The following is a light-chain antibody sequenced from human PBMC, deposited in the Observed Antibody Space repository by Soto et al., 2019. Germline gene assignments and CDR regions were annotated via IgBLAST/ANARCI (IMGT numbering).Light chain of an antibody. CDR1: QSISSS. V-gene: IGKV1-5*03. J-gene: IGKJ1*01. CDR3: QQYNGYSWT. Sequence: DIQMTQSPSTLSASVGDRVAITCRASQSISSSLAWYQQKPGKAPNLLIYKASSLESGVPSRFSGSGSGTEFTLTISSLHPDDFAAYYCQQYNGYSWTFGQGTKVEIK. CDR2: KAS.